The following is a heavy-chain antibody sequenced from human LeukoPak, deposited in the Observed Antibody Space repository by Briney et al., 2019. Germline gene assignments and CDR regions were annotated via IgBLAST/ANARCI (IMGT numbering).Heavy chain of an antibody. D-gene: IGHD4-17*01. J-gene: IGHJ6*02. CDR2: ISSSSSTI. V-gene: IGHV3-48*01. CDR1: GFTFSSYS. CDR3: ARRGDYAGGLGYYGMDV. Sequence: GGSLRLSCVASGFTFSSYSMSWVRQAPGKGLEWVSYISSSSSTIYYADSVKGRFTISRDNAKNSLYLQMNSLRAEDTAVYYCARRGDYAGGLGYYGMDVWGQGTTVTVSS.